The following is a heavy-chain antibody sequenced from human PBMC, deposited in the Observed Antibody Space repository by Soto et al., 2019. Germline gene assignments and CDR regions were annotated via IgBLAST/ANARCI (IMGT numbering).Heavy chain of an antibody. V-gene: IGHV1-69*01. Sequence: QVQLVQSGAEVKKPGSSVKVSCKASGGTFSSYAISWVRQAPGQGLEWMGGIIPIFRTANYAQKFQGRVTITADESTSTAYMELSSLRSDDTAVYYCATEGDGTLAAFNWFDPWGQGTLVTVSS. J-gene: IGHJ5*02. D-gene: IGHD2-15*01. CDR1: GGTFSSYA. CDR2: IIPIFRTA. CDR3: ATEGDGTLAAFNWFDP.